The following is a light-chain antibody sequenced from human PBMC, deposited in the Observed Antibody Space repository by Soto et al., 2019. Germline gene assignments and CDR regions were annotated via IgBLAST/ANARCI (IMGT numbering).Light chain of an antibody. J-gene: IGLJ2*01. CDR1: SSDVGTYSF. V-gene: IGLV2-14*03. Sequence: QSVLTQPASVSVSPGQSIAISCTGISSDVGTYSFVSWYQHHPGKAPKLMIYDVSNRPSGVSSRFSGSKSDNTASLTISGLQAEDEADYYCSSYTSSTVVFGGGTQLTVL. CDR3: SSYTSSTVV. CDR2: DVS.